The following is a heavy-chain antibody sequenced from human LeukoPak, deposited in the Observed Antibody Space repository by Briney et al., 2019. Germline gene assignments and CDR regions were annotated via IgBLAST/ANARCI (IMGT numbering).Heavy chain of an antibody. Sequence: GGSLRLSCAASGFTFSRYWMHWVRQALGKGLVWVSRIYDDGSSTSYANSVKGRFTISRDNAKNTLYLQMNSLRAEDTAVYYCARDRGPDITMIEVASLYYNGMDVWGQGTTVTVSS. CDR2: IYDDGSST. J-gene: IGHJ6*02. V-gene: IGHV3-74*01. CDR3: ARDRGPDITMIEVASLYYNGMDV. D-gene: IGHD3-22*01. CDR1: GFTFSRYW.